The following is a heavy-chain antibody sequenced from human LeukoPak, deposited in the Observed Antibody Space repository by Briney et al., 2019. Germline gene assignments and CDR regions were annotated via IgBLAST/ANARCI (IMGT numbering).Heavy chain of an antibody. V-gene: IGHV4-4*07. J-gene: IGHJ3*02. D-gene: IGHD6-13*01. CDR3: ARDGDSWAAAGTDDAFDI. CDR1: GGSISSYC. CDR2: IYTSGST. Sequence: PSETLSLTCTVSGGSISSYCWSWIRQPAGKGLEWIGRIYTSGSTNYNPSLKSRVTMSVDTSKNQFSLKLSSVTAADTAVYYCARDGDSWAAAGTDDAFDIWGQGTMVTVSS.